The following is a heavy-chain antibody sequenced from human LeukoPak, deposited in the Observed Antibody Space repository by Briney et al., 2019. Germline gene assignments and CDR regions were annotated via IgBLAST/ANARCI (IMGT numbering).Heavy chain of an antibody. CDR1: GFTFSSYA. J-gene: IGHJ1*01. CDR3: AKIPRAQDYFQH. Sequence: GGSLRLSCAASGFTFSSYAMSWVRQAPGKGLEWVSAISGSGGSTYYADSVKGRFTISRDNSKNTLYLQMNSLRAEGTAVYYCAKIPRAQDYFQHWGQGTLVTVPS. V-gene: IGHV3-23*01. D-gene: IGHD2-2*02. CDR2: ISGSGGST.